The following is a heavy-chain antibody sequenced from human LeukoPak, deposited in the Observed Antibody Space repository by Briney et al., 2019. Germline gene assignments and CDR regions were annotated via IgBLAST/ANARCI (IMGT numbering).Heavy chain of an antibody. Sequence: SGPTLVKPTQTPTLTCTFSGFPLSTSTVGVGWIRQPPGKALEWLTLIYLNDDKRYSPSLKSRLTITKDTSKKQVVLTKTNMDPVDTATYYCARQFGRITIFGVVNNWFDPWGQGTLVTVSS. J-gene: IGHJ5*02. CDR1: GFPLSTSTVG. D-gene: IGHD3-3*01. CDR2: IYLNDDK. V-gene: IGHV2-5*01. CDR3: ARQFGRITIFGVVNNWFDP.